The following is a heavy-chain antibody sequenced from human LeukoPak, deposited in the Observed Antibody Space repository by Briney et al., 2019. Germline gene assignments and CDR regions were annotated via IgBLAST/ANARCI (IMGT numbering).Heavy chain of an antibody. D-gene: IGHD6-19*01. Sequence: PGGSLRLSCSASGFTFSSFAMHWVRQAPGKGLKYVSSITSNGGSTYYADSVKGRFTISRDNSKDKLYLQMSSLRADDTAVYYCVKDPTKYSSGWYGHFDYWGLGTLVTVSS. CDR2: ITSNGGST. V-gene: IGHV3-64D*09. J-gene: IGHJ4*02. CDR1: GFTFSSFA. CDR3: VKDPTKYSSGWYGHFDY.